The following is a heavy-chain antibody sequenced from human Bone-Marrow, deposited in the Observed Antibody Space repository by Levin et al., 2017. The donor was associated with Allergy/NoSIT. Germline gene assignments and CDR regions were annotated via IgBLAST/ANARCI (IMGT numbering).Heavy chain of an antibody. J-gene: IGHJ4*02. V-gene: IGHV4-39*01. Sequence: SETLSLTCTVSGGSISSSSYYWGWIRQPPGKGLEWIGSIYYSGSTYYNPSLKSRVTISVDTSKNQFSLKLSSVTAADTAVYYCARHHYYGSGSYYPSPDYWGQGTLVTVSS. CDR2: IYYSGST. D-gene: IGHD3-10*01. CDR1: GGSISSSSYY. CDR3: ARHHYYGSGSYYPSPDY.